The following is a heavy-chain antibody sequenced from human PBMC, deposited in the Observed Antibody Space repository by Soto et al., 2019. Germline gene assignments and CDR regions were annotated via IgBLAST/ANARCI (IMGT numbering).Heavy chain of an antibody. CDR2: IHHSGAT. J-gene: IGHJ6*02. CDR3: ATQGFSRVCV. Sequence: QVQLQESGPGLVQPSGTLSLTCAVSGDSITGDNWWSWVRQPPGKGLEWIGEIHHSGATNYIPSLKXXVXLXXDKSKNTCSPQLNSVTAADTAMFYCATQGFSRVCVCGRGTTATVSS. V-gene: IGHV4-4*02. CDR1: GDSITGDNW.